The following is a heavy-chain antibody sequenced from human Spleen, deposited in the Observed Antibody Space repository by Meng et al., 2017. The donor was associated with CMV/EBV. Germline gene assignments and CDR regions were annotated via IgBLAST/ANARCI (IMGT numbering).Heavy chain of an antibody. V-gene: IGHV3-74*01. CDR3: ASRGDYPWWFDY. D-gene: IGHD4-17*01. J-gene: IGHJ4*02. CDR1: GFIFSDYY. CDR2: INADGSDT. Sequence: GGSLRLSCAASGFIFSDYYMSWVRQAPGKGLVWVSRINADGSDTSYADSVKGRFTIFRDNAKNTLYLQMNSLRVEDTAVYYCASRGDYPWWFDYWGQGTLVTVSS.